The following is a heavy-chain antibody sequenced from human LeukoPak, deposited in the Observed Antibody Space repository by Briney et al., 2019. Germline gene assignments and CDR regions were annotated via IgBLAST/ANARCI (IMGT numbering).Heavy chain of an antibody. J-gene: IGHJ4*02. V-gene: IGHV3-9*01. CDR3: AARHSYRSGWFYFDF. CDR1: GFTFDDYA. Sequence: GGSLRLSCAASGFTFDDYAMHWVRQAPGKGLEWVSGITWDSDYKVYADSVKGRFTISRDNAKNSLYLQMNSLRDEDTALYYCAARHSYRSGWFYFDFWGQGTLVTVSS. D-gene: IGHD6-19*01. CDR2: ITWDSDYK.